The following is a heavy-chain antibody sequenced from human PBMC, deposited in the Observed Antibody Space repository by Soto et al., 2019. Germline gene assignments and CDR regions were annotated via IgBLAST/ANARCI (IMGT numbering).Heavy chain of an antibody. J-gene: IGHJ6*02. CDR1: GYTFTGYY. D-gene: IGHD6-6*01. CDR2: INPNSGGT. Sequence: ASVKVSCKASGYTFTGYYMHWVRQAPGQGLEWMGWINPNSGGTNYAQKFQGWVTMTRDTSISTAYMELSRLRSDDTAVYYCARESYSSSSVYYYYGMDVWGQGTTVTVSS. V-gene: IGHV1-2*04. CDR3: ARESYSSSSVYYYYGMDV.